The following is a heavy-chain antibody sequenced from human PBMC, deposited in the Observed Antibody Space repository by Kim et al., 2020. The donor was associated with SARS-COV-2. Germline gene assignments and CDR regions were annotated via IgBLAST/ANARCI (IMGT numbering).Heavy chain of an antibody. J-gene: IGHJ5*02. CDR3: ARGGRGFIIAAAGTDWFDP. Sequence: SVKVSCKASGGTFSSYTISWVRQAPGQGLEWMGRIIPILGIANYAQKFQGRVTITADKSTSTAYMELSSLRSEDTAVYYCARGGRGFIIAAAGTDWFDPWGQGTLVTVSS. D-gene: IGHD6-13*01. CDR1: GGTFSSYT. CDR2: IIPILGIA. V-gene: IGHV1-69*02.